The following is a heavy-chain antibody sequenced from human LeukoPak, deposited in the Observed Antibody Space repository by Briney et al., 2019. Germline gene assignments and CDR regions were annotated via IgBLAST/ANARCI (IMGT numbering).Heavy chain of an antibody. V-gene: IGHV3-33*06. Sequence: GGSLRLSCAASGFTFSSYGMHWGRQAPGKGLEWVAVIWYDGSNKYYADSVKGRFTISRDNSKNTLYLQMNSLRAEDTAVYYCAKEGDIVVVPAAQGYYFDYWGQGTLVTVSS. CDR2: IWYDGSNK. CDR3: AKEGDIVVVPAAQGYYFDY. J-gene: IGHJ4*02. D-gene: IGHD2-2*01. CDR1: GFTFSSYG.